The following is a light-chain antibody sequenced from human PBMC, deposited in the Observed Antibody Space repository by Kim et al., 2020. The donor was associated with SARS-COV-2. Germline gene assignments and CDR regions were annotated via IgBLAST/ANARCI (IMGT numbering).Light chain of an antibody. V-gene: IGKV3D-15*01. J-gene: IGKJ4*01. CDR1: QSINIK. Sequence: EVVMTQSPVTLSVSPGEGATFSCRASQSINIKLAWYQQKPGQAPRLLISDASTRATGIPARFSGSGSGTEFTLTISSLQSEDFAVYYCQQYNNWPLTFGGGTKVDIK. CDR3: QQYNNWPLT. CDR2: DAS.